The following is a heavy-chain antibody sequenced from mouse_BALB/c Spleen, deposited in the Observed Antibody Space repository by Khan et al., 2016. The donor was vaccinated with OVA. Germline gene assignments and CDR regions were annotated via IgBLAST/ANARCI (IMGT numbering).Heavy chain of an antibody. CDR3: SRGNYYGYSFDY. V-gene: IGHV3-2*02. CDR2: ISYSGGT. CDR1: GYSITSGYA. J-gene: IGHJ2*01. D-gene: IGHD1-1*01. Sequence: EVQLQESGPGLVKPSQSLSLTCTVTGYSITSGYAWNWIRQFPGNKLEWMGYISYSGGTSYNPYLKSRISITRDTSKNQFFLQLKSVTTEYTATYYCSRGNYYGYSFDYWGQGTTLSVSS.